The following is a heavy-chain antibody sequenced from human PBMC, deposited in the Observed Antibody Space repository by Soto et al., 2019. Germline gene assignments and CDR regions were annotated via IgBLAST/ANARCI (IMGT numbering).Heavy chain of an antibody. CDR2: ISGSGGST. Sequence: TGGSLRLSCAASGFTFSSYAMSWVRQAPGKGLEWVSAISGSGGSTYYADSVKGRFTISRDNSKNTLYLQMNSLRAEDTAVYYCAKVEVQTTDFDYWGQGTLVTVSS. V-gene: IGHV3-23*01. J-gene: IGHJ4*02. D-gene: IGHD4-17*01. CDR3: AKVEVQTTDFDY. CDR1: GFTFSSYA.